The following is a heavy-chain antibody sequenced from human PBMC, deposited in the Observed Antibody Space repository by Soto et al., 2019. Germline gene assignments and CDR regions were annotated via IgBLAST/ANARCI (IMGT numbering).Heavy chain of an antibody. CDR2: INGVNGNT. J-gene: IGHJ4*02. CDR3: VRGIDYDFWSGYYNYFDN. Sequence: ASVKVSCKASGYIFSKYVIHWVRQAPGQSLEWMGWINGVNGNTKYGQHFQGRLTITRDTSASTAYMDLSSLTSEDAAVYYCVRGIDYDFWSGYYNYFDNWGQGTLVTV. V-gene: IGHV1-3*01. D-gene: IGHD3-3*01. CDR1: GYIFSKYV.